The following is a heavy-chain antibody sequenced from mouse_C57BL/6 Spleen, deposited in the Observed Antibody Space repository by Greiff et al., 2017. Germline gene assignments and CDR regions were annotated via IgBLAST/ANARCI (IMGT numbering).Heavy chain of an antibody. V-gene: IGHV1-64*01. J-gene: IGHJ1*03. CDR1: GYTFTSYW. CDR2: IHPNSGST. Sequence: QVQLQQPGAELVKPGASVKLSCKASGYTFTSYWMHWVKQRPGQGLEWIGMIHPNSGSTNYNGKFKGKATLTADKSSSTAYMQLSSLTSEDSAVYFCARSYYGSRDWYFDVWGTGTTVTVSS. CDR3: ARSYYGSRDWYFDV. D-gene: IGHD1-1*01.